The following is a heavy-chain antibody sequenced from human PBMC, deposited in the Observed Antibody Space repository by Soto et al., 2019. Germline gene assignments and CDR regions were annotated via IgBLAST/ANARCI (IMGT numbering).Heavy chain of an antibody. D-gene: IGHD2-15*01. CDR1: GFTFGNFA. CDR2: ISGNGGST. J-gene: IGHJ4*02. CDR3: AKLRAKSHIAVPFDY. V-gene: IGHV3-23*01. Sequence: VWSLRLSCATSGFTFGNFAMSWVRQAPGKGLEWVSAISGNGGSTYYADSVKGRFTISRDNSKNTLYLQMNSLTAEDTAVYFCAKLRAKSHIAVPFDYWGQGSLVTVSS.